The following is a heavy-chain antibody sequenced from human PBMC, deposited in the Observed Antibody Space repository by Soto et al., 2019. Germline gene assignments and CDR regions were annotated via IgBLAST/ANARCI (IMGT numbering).Heavy chain of an antibody. D-gene: IGHD3-22*01. CDR3: ARGHYLNRSGYYYFQH. Sequence: PSETLSLTCSVSGDSVTSGDYYWTWLRQSPGKGREWIGYISYSGNTAYTPSLRSRLTISLDTSKNHFSLKLHAATAADTAVYYCARGHYLNRSGYYYFQHWGQGTPVTVSS. V-gene: IGHV4-30-4*08. J-gene: IGHJ1*01. CDR2: ISYSGNT. CDR1: GDSVTSGDYY.